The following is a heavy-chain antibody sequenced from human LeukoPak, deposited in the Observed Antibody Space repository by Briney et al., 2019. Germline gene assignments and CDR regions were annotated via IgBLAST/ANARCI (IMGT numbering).Heavy chain of an antibody. D-gene: IGHD3-22*01. V-gene: IGHV3-33*06. CDR3: AKRGVVIRVILVGFHKEAYYFDS. CDR1: GFTFSSYG. J-gene: IGHJ4*02. CDR2: IWYDGSNK. Sequence: SLRLSCAASGFTFSSYGMHWVRQAPGKGLEWVAVIWYDGSNKYYADSVKGRFTISRDNSKNTLYLQMNSQRAEDTAVYFCAKRGVVIRVILVGFHKEAYYFDSWGQGALVTVSS.